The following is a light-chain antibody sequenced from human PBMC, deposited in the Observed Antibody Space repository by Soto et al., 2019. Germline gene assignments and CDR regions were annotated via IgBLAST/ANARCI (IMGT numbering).Light chain of an antibody. Sequence: QSALTQPASVSGSPGQSITISCTGPSSDVGGYNYVSWYQQHPGKAPKLMIYDVSNRPSGVSNRFSGSKSGNTASLTISGLQAEYEADYYCSSYTSSSTWVFGGWTKVTVL. CDR3: SSYTSSSTWV. J-gene: IGLJ3*02. CDR1: SSDVGGYNY. CDR2: DVS. V-gene: IGLV2-14*01.